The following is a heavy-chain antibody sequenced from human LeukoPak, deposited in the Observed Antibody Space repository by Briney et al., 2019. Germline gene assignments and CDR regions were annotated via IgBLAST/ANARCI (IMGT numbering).Heavy chain of an antibody. J-gene: IGHJ4*02. CDR1: GYTFTSYY. CDR2: ISPSGGST. V-gene: IGHV1-46*01. D-gene: IGHD6-6*01. Sequence: GASVKVSCKASGYTFTSYYIHWVRQAPGQGLEGMGIISPSGGSTSYAQKFQGRVTMTRDTSTSTVYMELSSLRSEDTAVYYCALSSSPLRPDYWGRGTLVTVSS. CDR3: ALSSSPLRPDY.